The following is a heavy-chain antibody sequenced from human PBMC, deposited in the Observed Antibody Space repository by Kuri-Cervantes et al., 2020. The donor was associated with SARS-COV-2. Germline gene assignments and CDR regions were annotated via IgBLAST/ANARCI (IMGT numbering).Heavy chain of an antibody. J-gene: IGHJ6*03. CDR2: ISSSSSYI. Sequence: GGSLRLSCAACGFTFSSYSMNWVRQAPGKGLEWVSSISSSSSYIYYADSVKGRFTISRDNAKNSLYLQMNSLRAEDTAVYYCARDGTELDSYYYYMDVWGKGTTVTVSS. CDR3: ARDGTELDSYYYYMDV. CDR1: GFTFSSYS. V-gene: IGHV3-21*01. D-gene: IGHD1-1*01.